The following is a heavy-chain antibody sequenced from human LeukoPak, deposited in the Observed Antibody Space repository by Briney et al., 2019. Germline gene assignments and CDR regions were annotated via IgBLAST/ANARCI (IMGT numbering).Heavy chain of an antibody. J-gene: IGHJ4*02. CDR2: INPNSGGT. D-gene: IGHD3-10*01. CDR1: RSALNGYY. V-gene: IGHV1-2*06. Sequence: GASVKVSSKAHRSALNGYYMHWVRQAPGQGLAWLGRINPNSGGTNYAQKLQGRATMTRDTPIRTAYMELSRLRSDDTAVYYCARVYGSGSYIYWGQGTLVTVSS. CDR3: ARVYGSGSYIY.